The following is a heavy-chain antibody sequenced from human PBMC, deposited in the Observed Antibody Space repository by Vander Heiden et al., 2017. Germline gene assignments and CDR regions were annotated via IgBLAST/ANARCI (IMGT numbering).Heavy chain of an antibody. J-gene: IGHJ6*02. D-gene: IGHD2-2*01. CDR3: ASSPAAIMPYGMDV. Sequence: QVQLVQSGAEAKKPGASVKVSCKASGYTFTGYHTHWVRQAPGQGLEWMGWINPNSGGTNYAQKVQGRVTMTRDTSISTAYMELSRLRSDDTAVYYCASSPAAIMPYGMDVWGQGTTVTVSS. CDR1: GYTFTGYH. CDR2: INPNSGGT. V-gene: IGHV1-2*02.